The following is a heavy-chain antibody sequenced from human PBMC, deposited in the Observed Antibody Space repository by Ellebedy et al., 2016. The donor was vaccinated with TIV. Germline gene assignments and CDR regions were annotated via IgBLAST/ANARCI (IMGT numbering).Heavy chain of an antibody. V-gene: IGHV3-15*01. D-gene: IGHD3-22*01. J-gene: IGHJ4*02. CDR2: IKSRVSGGTI. CDR3: VTDDYYDNSDNGNMWDFFDY. CDR1: GLSFTTVW. Sequence: GESLKISXAVSGLSFTTVWMSWVRQVPGKGLEWIGRIKSRVSGGTIDYGAPVKGRFTISRDDSKNMLYLLMKSLKTEDTGVYFCVTDDYYDNSDNGNMWDFFDYWGQGTLVTVSS.